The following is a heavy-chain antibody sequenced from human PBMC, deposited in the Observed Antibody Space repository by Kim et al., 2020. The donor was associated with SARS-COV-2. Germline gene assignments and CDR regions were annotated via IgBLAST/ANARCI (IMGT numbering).Heavy chain of an antibody. Sequence: ASVKVSCKASGYTFTSYGISWVRQALGQGLEWMGWISAYNGNTNYVQKLQGRVTMTTDTSTSTAYMELRSLRSDDTAVYYCARDRDIVVVPAATDAFDIWGQGTMVTVSS. CDR3: ARDRDIVVVPAATDAFDI. CDR2: ISAYNGNT. V-gene: IGHV1-18*01. D-gene: IGHD2-2*01. CDR1: GYTFTSYG. J-gene: IGHJ3*02.